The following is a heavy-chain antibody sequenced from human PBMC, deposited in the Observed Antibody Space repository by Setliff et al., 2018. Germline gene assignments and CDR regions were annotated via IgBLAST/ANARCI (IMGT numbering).Heavy chain of an antibody. J-gene: IGHJ6*03. CDR2: INTITGNP. CDR3: ARASRFATIVWKGDYYMDV. CDR1: GYTFSSYA. Sequence: ASVKVSCKASGYTFSSYAMNWVRQAPGQGLEWMGRINTITGNPTYAQGFTGRFVFSLDTSVSTAYLQISSLKPEDTAMYYCARASRFATIVWKGDYYMDVWGKGTRSPSP. V-gene: IGHV7-4-1*02. D-gene: IGHD3-16*02.